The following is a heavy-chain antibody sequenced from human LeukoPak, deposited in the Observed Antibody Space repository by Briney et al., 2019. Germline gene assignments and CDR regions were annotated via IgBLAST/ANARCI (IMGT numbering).Heavy chain of an antibody. J-gene: IGHJ3*02. CDR2: FDPEDGET. V-gene: IGHV1-24*01. D-gene: IGHD3-10*01. Sequence: ASVKVSCKASGYTFTNHYMHWVRQAPGQGLEWMGGFDPEDGETIYAQKFQGRVTMTEDTSTDTAYMELSSLRSEDTAVYYCASYYGSGSRWAFDIWGQGTMVTVSS. CDR1: GYTFTNHY. CDR3: ASYYGSGSRWAFDI.